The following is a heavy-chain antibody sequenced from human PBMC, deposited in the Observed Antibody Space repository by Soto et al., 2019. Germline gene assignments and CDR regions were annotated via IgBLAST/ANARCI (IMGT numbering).Heavy chain of an antibody. CDR1: GFTFNSYG. Sequence: PGGSLRLSCAASGFTFNSYGMHWVRQGPGNGLEWVAFISYDPTKTYYADSVKGRFTISRDNSNSALYVQMNSLTGEDTAVYYCARTRSAWSDFHYYPLDVWGQGTTVTVSS. CDR3: ARTRSAWSDFHYYPLDV. J-gene: IGHJ6*02. V-gene: IGHV3-30*03. D-gene: IGHD1-26*01. CDR2: ISYDPTKT.